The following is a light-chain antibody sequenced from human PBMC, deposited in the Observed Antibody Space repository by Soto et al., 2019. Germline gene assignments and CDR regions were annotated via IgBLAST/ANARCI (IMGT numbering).Light chain of an antibody. CDR3: SSYTSSSTYV. Sequence: HSVLTQPASGSGSPRQSIPISCTGTSSDVGGYNYVSWYQQHPGKAPKLMIYDVSNRPSGVSTRFSGSKSGNTASLTISGLQAEDEADYYCSSYTSSSTYVFGTGTKVTVL. J-gene: IGLJ1*01. V-gene: IGLV2-14*01. CDR1: SSDVGGYNY. CDR2: DVS.